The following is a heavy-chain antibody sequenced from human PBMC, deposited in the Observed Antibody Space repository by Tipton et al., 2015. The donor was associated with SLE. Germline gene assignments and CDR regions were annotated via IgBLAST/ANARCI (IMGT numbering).Heavy chain of an antibody. Sequence: QSGPEVKKPGASVKVSCKASGYTFTGYYMHWVRQAPGQGLEWMGWMNPNSGNTGYPQKFQGRVTMTRNTSVSTAYMELSSLRSEDTAVYYCARGLDGGRDYWGQGMLVTVSS. CDR2: MNPNSGNT. CDR3: ARGLDGGRDY. J-gene: IGHJ4*02. CDR1: GYTFTGYY. D-gene: IGHD3-16*01. V-gene: IGHV1-8*02.